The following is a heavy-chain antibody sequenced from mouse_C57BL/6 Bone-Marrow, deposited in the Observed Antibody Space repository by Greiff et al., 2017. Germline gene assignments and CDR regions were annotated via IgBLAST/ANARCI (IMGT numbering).Heavy chain of an antibody. J-gene: IGHJ4*01. CDR3: AGHYYGSSHYYAMDY. V-gene: IGHV1-50*01. CDR2: IDPSDSYT. CDR1: GYTFTSYW. D-gene: IGHD1-1*01. Sequence: VQLQQPGAELVKPGASVKLSCKASGYTFTSYWMQWVKQRPGQGLEWIGEIDPSDSYTNYNQKFKGKATLTVDTSSSTAYMQLSSLTSEDSAVXYCAGHYYGSSHYYAMDYWGQGTSVTVSS.